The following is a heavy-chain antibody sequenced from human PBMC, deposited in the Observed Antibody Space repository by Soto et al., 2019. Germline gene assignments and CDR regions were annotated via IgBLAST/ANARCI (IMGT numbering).Heavy chain of an antibody. CDR2: INPSGGST. J-gene: IGHJ4*02. CDR1: GYTFTSYY. V-gene: IGHV1-46*01. Sequence: QVQLVQSGAEVKKPGASVKVSCKASGYTFTSYYMHWVRQAPGQGLEWMGIINPSGGSTSYAQKFQGRVTMTRDTSTSTVYMELSSLRSEDTAVYYCARDPPGFDSSGPRGFDYWGQGTLVTVSS. D-gene: IGHD3-22*01. CDR3: ARDPPGFDSSGPRGFDY.